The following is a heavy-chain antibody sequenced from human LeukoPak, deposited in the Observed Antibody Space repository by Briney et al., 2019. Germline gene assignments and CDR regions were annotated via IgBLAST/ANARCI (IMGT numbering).Heavy chain of an antibody. Sequence: ASVKVSCKASGGTFSSYAISWVRQAPGQGLEWMGGIIPIFGTANYAQKFQGRVTITTDESTSTAYMELSSLRSEDTAVYYCARGGWELLPGDYYYYYYMDVWGKGTTVTVSS. V-gene: IGHV1-69*05. D-gene: IGHD1-26*01. J-gene: IGHJ6*03. CDR1: GGTFSSYA. CDR2: IIPIFGTA. CDR3: ARGGWELLPGDYYYYYYMDV.